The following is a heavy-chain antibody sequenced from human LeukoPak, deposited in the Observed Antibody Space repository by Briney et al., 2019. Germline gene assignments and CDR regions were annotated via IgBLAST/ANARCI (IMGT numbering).Heavy chain of an antibody. CDR3: ARVPAVSGPNSIYYYYYMDV. CDR1: GFIFDDYA. V-gene: IGHV3-20*01. D-gene: IGHD6-19*01. J-gene: IGHJ6*03. CDR2: INWNGRST. Sequence: GGSLRLSCAASGFIFDDYAMSWVRQAPGKGLEWVSGINWNGRSTVYADSVKGRFTISRDNAKNPLYLQMNSLRAEDTALYHCARVPAVSGPNSIYYYYYMDVWGKGTTVTVSS.